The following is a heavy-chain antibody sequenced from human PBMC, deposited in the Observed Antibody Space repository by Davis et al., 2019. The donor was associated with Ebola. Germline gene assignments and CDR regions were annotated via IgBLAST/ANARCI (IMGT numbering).Heavy chain of an antibody. CDR2: IRSKANSYAT. Sequence: GGSLRLSCAASGFTFSGSAMHWVRQASGKGLEWVGRIRSKANSYATAYAASVKGRFTISRDDSKNTAYLQMNSLRVEDTAVYHCVRGVQAGGEFDPWGQGTLVTVSS. D-gene: IGHD3-16*01. J-gene: IGHJ5*02. CDR3: VRGVQAGGEFDP. V-gene: IGHV3-73*01. CDR1: GFTFSGSA.